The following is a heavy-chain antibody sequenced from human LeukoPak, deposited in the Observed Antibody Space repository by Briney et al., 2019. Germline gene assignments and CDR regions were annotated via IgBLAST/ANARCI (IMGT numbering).Heavy chain of an antibody. CDR2: IYSGGST. CDR3: ARRGYSGYDPFDY. V-gene: IGHV3-53*01. CDR1: GFTVSSNY. J-gene: IGHJ4*02. Sequence: PGRSLRLSCAASGFTVSSNYMSWVRQAPGKGLEWVSVIYSGGSTYYADSVKGRFTISRDNSKNTLYLQMNSLRAEDTAVYYCARRGYSGYDPFDYWGQGTLVTVSS. D-gene: IGHD5-12*01.